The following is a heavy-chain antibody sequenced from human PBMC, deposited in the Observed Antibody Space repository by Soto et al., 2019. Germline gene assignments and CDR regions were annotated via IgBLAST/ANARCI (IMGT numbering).Heavy chain of an antibody. D-gene: IGHD6-19*01. CDR2: ISYDGRNK. Sequence: PVESLRISCAASGFTFSSYGMHWVRQAPGKGLEWVAVISYDGRNKYYADSVKGRFTISRDNSKNTLYLQMSSLRAEDTAVYYCVKDGSSGWPYYYGLDVWGQGTTVTVSS. J-gene: IGHJ6*02. CDR1: GFTFSSYG. CDR3: VKDGSSGWPYYYGLDV. V-gene: IGHV3-30*18.